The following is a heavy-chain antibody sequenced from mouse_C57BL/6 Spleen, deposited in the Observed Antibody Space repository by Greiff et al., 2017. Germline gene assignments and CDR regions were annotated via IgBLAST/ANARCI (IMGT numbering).Heavy chain of an antibody. CDR2: INPNNGGT. CDR1: GYTFTDYY. D-gene: IGHD3-2*02. V-gene: IGHV1-26*01. Sequence: EVQLQQSGPELVKPGASVKISCKASGYTFTDYYMNWVKQSHGKSLEWIGDINPNNGGTSYNQKFKGKATLTVDKSSSTAYMELRSLTSEDSAVYYCARKARRGYFDYWGQGTTLTVSS. CDR3: ARKARRGYFDY. J-gene: IGHJ2*01.